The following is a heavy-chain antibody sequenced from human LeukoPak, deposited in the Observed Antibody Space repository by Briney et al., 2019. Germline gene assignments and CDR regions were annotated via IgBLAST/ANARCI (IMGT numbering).Heavy chain of an antibody. CDR2: IKQDGSEQ. V-gene: IGHV3-7*01. CDR1: GFTFTTYW. D-gene: IGHD3-10*01. CDR3: ARPLMYYYGSETYFWFDP. J-gene: IGHJ5*02. Sequence: PTGGSLRLSCAASGFTFTTYWMGWVRQAPGKGLEWVANIKQDGSEQYYVDSVKGRFTISRDNAENSLSLQMNSLRAEDTAVYYCARPLMYYYGSETYFWFDPWDQGTLVTVSS.